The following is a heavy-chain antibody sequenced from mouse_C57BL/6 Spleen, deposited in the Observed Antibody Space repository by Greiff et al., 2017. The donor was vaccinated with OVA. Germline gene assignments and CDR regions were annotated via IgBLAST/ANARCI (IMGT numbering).Heavy chain of an antibody. CDR2: ISGGGGNT. Sequence: EVKLVESGGGLVKPGGSLKLSCAASGFTFSSYTMSWVRQTPEKRLEWVATISGGGGNTYYPASVKGRFTISRDNAKNTLYLQMSSLRSEDTALYCCARVKGTGYCDHWGKGTTLTVSS. D-gene: IGHD4-1*01. CDR3: ARVKGTGYCDH. CDR1: GFTFSSYT. J-gene: IGHJ2*01. V-gene: IGHV5-9*01.